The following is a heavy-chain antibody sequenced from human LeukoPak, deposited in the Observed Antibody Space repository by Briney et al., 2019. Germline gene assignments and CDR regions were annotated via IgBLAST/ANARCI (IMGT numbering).Heavy chain of an antibody. CDR1: GYTFTSYD. Sequence: ASVKVSCKASGYTFTSYDINWVRQATGQGLEWMGWMNPNSGNTGYAQKFQGRVTMTRNTSISTAYMELSSLRSEDTAVYYCARGARSITTVRGVKNYYYYMDVWGKGTTVTVSS. J-gene: IGHJ6*03. CDR2: MNPNSGNT. D-gene: IGHD3-10*01. V-gene: IGHV1-8*01. CDR3: ARGARSITTVRGVKNYYYYMDV.